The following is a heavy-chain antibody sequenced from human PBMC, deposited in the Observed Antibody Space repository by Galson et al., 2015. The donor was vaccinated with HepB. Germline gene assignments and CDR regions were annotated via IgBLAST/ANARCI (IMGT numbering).Heavy chain of an antibody. CDR2: TYHWSQLST. CDR1: GDSASSNTAT. J-gene: IGHJ4*02. CDR3: ARGIAPGGLPRFDY. V-gene: IGHV6-1*01. Sequence: CAISGDSASSNTATWNWLRQSPSRGLEWLGRTYHWSQLSTEYAESLKSRLTVNSDTSKNQFSLQLNSVSPEDTAVYYCARGIAPGGLPRFDYWSQGTLVIVSS. D-gene: IGHD6-13*01.